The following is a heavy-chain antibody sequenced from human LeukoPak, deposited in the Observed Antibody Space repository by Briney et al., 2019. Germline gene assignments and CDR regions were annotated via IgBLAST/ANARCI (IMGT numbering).Heavy chain of an antibody. V-gene: IGHV1-8*03. CDR1: IYTFTSYD. CDR3: ARGDEDAFDI. CDR2: MNPNSGNT. J-gene: IGHJ3*02. Sequence: ASVKVSCKASIYTFTSYDINWVRQATGQGLEWMGWMNPNSGNTCYAQKFQGRVTITRNTSISTAYMELSSLRSEDTAVYYCARGDEDAFDIWGQGTMVTVSS.